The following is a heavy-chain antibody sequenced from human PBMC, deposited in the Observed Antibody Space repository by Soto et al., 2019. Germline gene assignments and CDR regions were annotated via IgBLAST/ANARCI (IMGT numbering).Heavy chain of an antibody. J-gene: IGHJ3*02. V-gene: IGHV1-2*04. CDR1: GYTFIDYY. Sequence: GASVKVSCKASGYTFIDYYIHWVRQAPGQGLEWMGWINPNSGGTNYAQKFQGWVTMTRDTSISTAYMELSRLRFDGTAVYYCARTRGSYNAFDIWGQGTVVTVSS. CDR3: ARTRGSYNAFDI. CDR2: INPNSGGT. D-gene: IGHD1-26*01.